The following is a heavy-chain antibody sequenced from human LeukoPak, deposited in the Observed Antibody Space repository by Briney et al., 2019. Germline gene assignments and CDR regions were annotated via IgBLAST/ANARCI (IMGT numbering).Heavy chain of an antibody. Sequence: SETLSLTCTVSCGSISSYYWSWIRQPPAKGLEWIGYIYYSGSTNYNPSLKSRVTISVDTSKNQFSLKLSSVTAADTFFFQAEDGIRYYYDSSGYPLDAFDIWGQGTMVTVSS. CDR1: CGSISSYY. D-gene: IGHD3-22*01. CDR2: IYYSGST. CDR3: EDGIRYYYDSSGYPLDAFDI. V-gene: IGHV4-59*01. J-gene: IGHJ3*02.